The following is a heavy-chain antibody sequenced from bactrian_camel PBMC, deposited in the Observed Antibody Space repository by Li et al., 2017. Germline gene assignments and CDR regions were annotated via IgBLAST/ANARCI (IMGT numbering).Heavy chain of an antibody. CDR2: IGVSNDA. CDR1: GFTFSSFD. Sequence: VQLVESGGGSVQAGGSLRLSCAASGFTFSSFDMSWVRQAPGKGLEWVSSIGVSNDAYYSHSVKGRFTISRDNAKNTLYLQMSSLKPEDTAMYYCAARRGGSWYRPFADLGFWGQGTQVTVS. CDR3: AARRGGSWYRPFADLGF. D-gene: IGHD6*01. J-gene: IGHJ6*01. V-gene: IGHV3-2*01.